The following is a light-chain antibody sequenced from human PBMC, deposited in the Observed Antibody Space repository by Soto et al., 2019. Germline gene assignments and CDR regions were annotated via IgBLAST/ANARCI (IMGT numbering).Light chain of an antibody. V-gene: IGKV3-11*01. CDR1: QSVNIY. Sequence: EMVLKQSPATLSLSPGERATLSCRASQSVNIYLGWYQQRPGQAPRLLIYDASTRATGIPARFSGSGSETEFTLTISSLEPEDFGVYYCQQRSNWPSVTFGGGTKVELK. CDR2: DAS. CDR3: QQRSNWPSVT. J-gene: IGKJ4*01.